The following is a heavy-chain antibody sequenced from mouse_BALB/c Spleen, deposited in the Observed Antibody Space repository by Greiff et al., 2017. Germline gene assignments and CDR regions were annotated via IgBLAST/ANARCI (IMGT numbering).Heavy chain of an antibody. D-gene: IGHD2-9*01. Sequence: QVQLQQSGAELVRPGTSVKVSCKASGYAFTNYLIEWVKQRPGQGLEWIGYINPSTGYTEYNQKFKDKATLTADKSSSTAYMQLSSLTSEDSAVYYCARSYYGYDYAMDYWGQGTSVTVSS. J-gene: IGHJ4*01. CDR2: INPSTGYT. CDR1: GYAFTNYL. V-gene: IGHV1-4*01. CDR3: ARSYYGYDYAMDY.